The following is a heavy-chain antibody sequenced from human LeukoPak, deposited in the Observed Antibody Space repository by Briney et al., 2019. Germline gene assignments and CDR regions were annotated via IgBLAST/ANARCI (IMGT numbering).Heavy chain of an antibody. V-gene: IGHV3-23*01. CDR2: LGVSVSGSGGST. J-gene: IGHJ4*02. Sequence: GGSLRLSCAASGFTFSRYAMSWVRQAPGKGLEWVSALGVSVSGSGGSTYYADSVKGRFTISRDNSKNTLYLQMNSLRAEDTAVYYCAKDAGHGGVDYWGQGTLVTVSS. D-gene: IGHD3-16*01. CDR3: AKDAGHGGVDY. CDR1: GFTFSRYA.